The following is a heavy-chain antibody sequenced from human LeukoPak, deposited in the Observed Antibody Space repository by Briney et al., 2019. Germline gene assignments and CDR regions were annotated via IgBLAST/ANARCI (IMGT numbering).Heavy chain of an antibody. CDR1: GGTFSSYA. Sequence: GASVKVSCKASGGTFSSYAISWVRQAPGQGLEWMGIINPSGGSTSYAQKFQGRVTMTRDTSTSTVYMELSSLRSEDTAVYYCARDTRAGFDPWGQGTLVTVSS. CDR2: INPSGGST. V-gene: IGHV1-46*01. D-gene: IGHD1-26*01. J-gene: IGHJ5*02. CDR3: ARDTRAGFDP.